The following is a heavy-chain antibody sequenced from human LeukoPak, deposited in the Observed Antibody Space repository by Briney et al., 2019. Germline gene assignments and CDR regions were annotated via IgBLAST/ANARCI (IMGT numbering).Heavy chain of an antibody. CDR3: AREVTAMVTS. V-gene: IGHV4-34*01. J-gene: IGHJ5*02. Sequence: KPSETLSLTCAVYGGSFSGYYWSWIRQPPGKGLEWIGEINHSGSTNYYPSLKSRVTISVDTSKNQFSLKLSSVTAADTAVYYCAREVTAMVTSWGQGTLVTVSS. CDR2: INHSGST. D-gene: IGHD5-18*01. CDR1: GGSFSGYY.